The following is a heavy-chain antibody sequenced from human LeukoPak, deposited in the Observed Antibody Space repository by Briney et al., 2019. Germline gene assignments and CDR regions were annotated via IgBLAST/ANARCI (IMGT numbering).Heavy chain of an antibody. J-gene: IGHJ5*02. Sequence: PEGSLRLSCAASGFTFSDYYMSWIRQAPGKGLEWVSYISSSGSTVYYADSVKGRFTVSRDNAKNSLYLQMNSLSAEDTAVYYCARDMEQPQPTSFFDPWGQGTLVTVSS. V-gene: IGHV3-11*04. CDR2: ISSSGSTV. D-gene: IGHD6-13*01. CDR1: GFTFSDYY. CDR3: ARDMEQPQPTSFFDP.